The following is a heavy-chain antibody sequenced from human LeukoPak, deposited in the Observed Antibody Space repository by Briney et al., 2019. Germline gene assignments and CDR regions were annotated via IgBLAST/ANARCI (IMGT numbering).Heavy chain of an antibody. J-gene: IGHJ4*02. CDR2: IYHSGST. CDR3: AVVSSGYSSGWFGEDY. Sequence: PSETLSLTCTVSGGSISSGDYYWSWIRQPPGKGLEWIGYIYHSGSTYYNPSLKSRVTISVDRSKNQFSLKLSSVTAADTAVYYCAVVSSGYSSGWFGEDYWGQGTLVTVSS. CDR1: GGSISSGDYY. D-gene: IGHD6-19*01. V-gene: IGHV4-30-2*01.